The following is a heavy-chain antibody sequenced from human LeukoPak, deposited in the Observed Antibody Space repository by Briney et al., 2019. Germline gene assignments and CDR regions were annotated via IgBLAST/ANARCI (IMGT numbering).Heavy chain of an antibody. CDR3: ARGPLYSSGWCEPYYYYGMDV. Sequence: ASVKVSCKASGYTFTSYDINWVRQATGQGLEWMGWMNPNSGNTGYAQKFQGRVTMTRNTSISTAYMELSSLRSEDTAVYYCARGPLYSSGWCEPYYYYGMDVWGQGTTVTVSS. D-gene: IGHD6-19*01. CDR2: MNPNSGNT. J-gene: IGHJ6*02. V-gene: IGHV1-8*01. CDR1: GYTFTSYD.